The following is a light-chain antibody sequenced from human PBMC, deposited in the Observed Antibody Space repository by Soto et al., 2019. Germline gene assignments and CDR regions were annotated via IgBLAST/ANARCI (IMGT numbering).Light chain of an antibody. CDR1: QSINRW. CDR2: KAS. V-gene: IGKV1-5*03. J-gene: IGKJ1*01. CDR3: HRYEGYPWT. Sequence: DIQMTQSPSTLSASVGDRVTITCRASQSINRWLAWYQQKVGKAPKLLIYKASNLESGVPSRFSGSGSGTEFTLTISSLQSDDVATYFCHRYEGYPWTVGQGTKVEIK.